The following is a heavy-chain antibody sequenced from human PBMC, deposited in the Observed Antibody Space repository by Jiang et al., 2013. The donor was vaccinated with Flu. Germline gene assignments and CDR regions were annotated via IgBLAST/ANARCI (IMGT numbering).Heavy chain of an antibody. V-gene: IGHV1-46*01. J-gene: IGHJ5*02. CDR1: GYIFSTYY. Sequence: KVSCKASGYIFSTYYIHWFRQAPGQGPEWMGRIDPSGGGTSYSQKFQGRVTMTRDASTSTVYMALSSLRSDDTALYYCTREGPVGGRYNWFDPWGQGTLVTVSS. D-gene: IGHD6-19*01. CDR3: TREGPVGGRYNWFDP. CDR2: IDPSGGGT.